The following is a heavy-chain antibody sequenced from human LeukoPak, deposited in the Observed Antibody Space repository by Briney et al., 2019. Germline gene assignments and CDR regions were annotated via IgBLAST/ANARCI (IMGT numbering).Heavy chain of an antibody. Sequence: GGSLRLSCTASGFTFSNYAMSWVRQAPGKGLEWVSDQSDTGAYTNYVGSVKGRFTISRDNSKNTLYLQMNSLRAEDTAVYYCAKGGIQLWLYDYWGQGTLVTVSS. V-gene: IGHV3-23*01. J-gene: IGHJ4*02. CDR3: AKGGIQLWLYDY. CDR2: QSDTGAYT. CDR1: GFTFSNYA. D-gene: IGHD5-18*01.